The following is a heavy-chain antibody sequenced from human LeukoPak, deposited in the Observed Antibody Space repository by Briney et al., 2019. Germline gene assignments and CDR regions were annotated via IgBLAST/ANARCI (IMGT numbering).Heavy chain of an antibody. CDR3: ARGRGMEQQQLVLRYYYGMDV. J-gene: IGHJ6*02. V-gene: IGHV1-8*01. D-gene: IGHD6-13*01. Sequence: ASVKVSCKASGYTFTSYDINWVRQATGQGLEWMGWMNPNSGNTGYAQKFQGRVTMTRNTSISTAYMELSSLRSEDTAVYYCARGRGMEQQQLVLRYYYGMDVWGQGTTVTVSS. CDR2: MNPNSGNT. CDR1: GYTFTSYD.